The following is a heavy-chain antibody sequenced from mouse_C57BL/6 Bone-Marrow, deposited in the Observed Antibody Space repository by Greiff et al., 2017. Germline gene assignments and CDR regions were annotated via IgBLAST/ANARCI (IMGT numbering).Heavy chain of an antibody. CDR2: IDPSDSYT. V-gene: IGHV1-59*01. CDR1: GYTFTSYW. J-gene: IGHJ1*03. D-gene: IGHD1-1*01. Sequence: QVQLQQPGAELVRPGTSVKLSCKASGYTFTSYWMHWVKQRPGQGLEWIGVIDPSDSYTNYNQKFKGKATLTVDTSSSRAYMQRSSLTSEDSAVYYCAGYAYGSSYQWYIDVWGTGTTVTVSS. CDR3: AGYAYGSSYQWYIDV.